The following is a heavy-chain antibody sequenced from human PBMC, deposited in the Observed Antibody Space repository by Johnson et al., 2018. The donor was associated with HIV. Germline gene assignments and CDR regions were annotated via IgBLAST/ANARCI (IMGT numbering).Heavy chain of an antibody. CDR3: ARRMFSSGWYNDGLGAFDI. Sequence: VQLVESGGGLVQPGGSLRLSCAASGFTFSSYDMHWVRQATGKGLEWVSAIGTAGDTYYPGSVKGRFTISRENAKNSLYLQMNSLRAGDTAVYYCARRMFSSGWYNDGLGAFDIWGQGTMVTVS. V-gene: IGHV3-13*01. D-gene: IGHD6-19*01. CDR1: GFTFSSYD. J-gene: IGHJ3*02. CDR2: IGTAGDT.